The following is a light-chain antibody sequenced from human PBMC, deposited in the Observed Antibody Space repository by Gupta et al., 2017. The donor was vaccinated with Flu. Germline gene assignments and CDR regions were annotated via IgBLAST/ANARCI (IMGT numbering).Light chain of an antibody. J-gene: IGLJ2*01. V-gene: IGLV1-47*01. CDR1: SSNIGSSY. CDR3: ATWDDSLRGLI. Sequence: QSVLTQPPSASATPGHRVPISCSGSSSNIGSSYVSWYQVIPGAAPRLLIYWNDQRPSGVPDQFSASKSGTSASLAISGLRSEDEAEYYCATWDDSLRGLIFGGGTKLTVL. CDR2: WND.